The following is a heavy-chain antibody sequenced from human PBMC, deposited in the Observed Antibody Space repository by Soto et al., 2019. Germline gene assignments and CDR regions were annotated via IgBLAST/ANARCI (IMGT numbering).Heavy chain of an antibody. CDR3: ARDYMVRGRDSNWFDP. J-gene: IGHJ5*02. D-gene: IGHD3-10*01. CDR1: GFTFISYW. CDR2: IKNDGSST. Sequence: PWGSLRLSCAASGFTFISYWIHCFRQSPFKGLVWVSRIKNDGSSTTYADSVKGRFTISRDSAKNTLYLQMNSLRAEDTAMYYCARDYMVRGRDSNWFDPWGQGTLVTVSS. V-gene: IGHV3-74*01.